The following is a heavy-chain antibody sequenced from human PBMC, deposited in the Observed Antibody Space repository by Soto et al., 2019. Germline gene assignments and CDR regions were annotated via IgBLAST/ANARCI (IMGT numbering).Heavy chain of an antibody. CDR1: GFTFRSNW. Sequence: GRSLRLSCAASGFTFRSNWMSWVRQAPGRGLEWVANIKPYGSVKYYLDSVRGRFTISRDNAENSLFLQIDSLRVEDTAVYYCARTDGGQEREYWGQGNLVNVSS. CDR2: IKPYGSVK. D-gene: IGHD1-1*01. J-gene: IGHJ4*02. V-gene: IGHV3-7*01. CDR3: ARTDGGQEREY.